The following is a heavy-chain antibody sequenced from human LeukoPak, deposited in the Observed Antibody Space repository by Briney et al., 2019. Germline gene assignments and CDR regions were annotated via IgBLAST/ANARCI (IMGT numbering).Heavy chain of an antibody. CDR2: IYYSGST. V-gene: IGHV4-39*02. CDR1: GGSINSTNYY. D-gene: IGHD6-19*01. CDR3: AREVGGSIAVAGTRYWDY. Sequence: PSETLSLTCTVSGGSINSTNYYWGWIRQPPGKGLEWIGSIYYSGSTYYNPSLRSRVTISVDTSKNQFSLKLTSVTAADTAVYYCAREVGGSIAVAGTRYWDYWGQGTLVTVSS. J-gene: IGHJ4*02.